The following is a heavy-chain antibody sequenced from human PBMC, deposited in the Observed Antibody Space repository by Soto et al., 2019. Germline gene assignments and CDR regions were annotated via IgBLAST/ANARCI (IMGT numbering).Heavy chain of an antibody. V-gene: IGHV4-59*01. CDR1: GASISISY. Sequence: TSETLCVICTLSGASISISYWSWIRQPPGKGLDLPGYIYASGSTYHNPSLKSRVTGSTNSNPSLKSRVTISVDTSTNQFSLKLSSVTAADTAVYFCASLRINNWFDPWGQGTMVTVSS. CDR2: IYASGST. D-gene: IGHD2-15*01. CDR3: ASLRINNWFDP. J-gene: IGHJ5*02.